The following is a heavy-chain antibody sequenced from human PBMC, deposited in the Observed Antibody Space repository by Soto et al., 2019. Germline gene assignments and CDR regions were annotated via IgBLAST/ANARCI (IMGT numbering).Heavy chain of an antibody. J-gene: IGHJ6*02. CDR2: IWYDGSNK. D-gene: IGHD3-9*01. CDR3: ARDLHFDWLLLALTPYGMDV. Sequence: HPGGSLRLSCAASGFTFSSYGMHWVRQAPGKGLEWVAVIWYDGSNKYYADSVKGRFTISRDNSKNTLYLQMNSLRAEDTAVYYCARDLHFDWLLLALTPYGMDVWGQGTTVTVSS. V-gene: IGHV3-33*01. CDR1: GFTFSSYG.